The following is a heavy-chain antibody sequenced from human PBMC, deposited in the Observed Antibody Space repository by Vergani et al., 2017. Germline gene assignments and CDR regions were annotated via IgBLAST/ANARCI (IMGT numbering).Heavy chain of an antibody. CDR3: AREGPCGGDSPYNWFDP. Sequence: QVQLQESGPGLVKPSETLSLTCTVSGGSISSYYWSWIRQPPGKGLEWIGYIYYSGSTNYNPSLKSRVTISVDTSKNQFSLKLSSVTAADTAVYYCAREGPCGGDSPYNWFDPWGQGTLVTVSS. V-gene: IGHV4-59*01. CDR1: GGSISSYY. CDR2: IYYSGST. D-gene: IGHD2-21*02. J-gene: IGHJ5*02.